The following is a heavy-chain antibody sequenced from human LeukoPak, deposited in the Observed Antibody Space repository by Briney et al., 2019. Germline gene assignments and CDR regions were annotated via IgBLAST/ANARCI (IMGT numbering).Heavy chain of an antibody. CDR1: GGTFSSYA. J-gene: IGHJ4*02. Sequence: GASVKVSCKASGGTFSSYAISWVRQAPGQGLEWMGWINPNSGGTNYAQKFQGRVTMTRDTSISTAYMELSRLRSDDTAVYYRARDAEYYYDSSGLGDYWGQGTLVTVSS. CDR3: ARDAEYYYDSSGLGDY. V-gene: IGHV1-2*02. CDR2: INPNSGGT. D-gene: IGHD3-22*01.